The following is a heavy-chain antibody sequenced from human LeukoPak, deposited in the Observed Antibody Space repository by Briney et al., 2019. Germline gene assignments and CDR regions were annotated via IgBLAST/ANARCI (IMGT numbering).Heavy chain of an antibody. CDR1: GFTFSSDT. Sequence: GGSLRLAWAASGFTFSSDTMHWVRQTPDKGLEWVALMSYNGNNEYYADSVKGRFTISRDNSKNTLFLQMNSLRSEDTAVYYCARGPYYYDSSGPDYWGQGTLVTVSS. J-gene: IGHJ4*02. CDR2: MSYNGNNE. CDR3: ARGPYYYDSSGPDY. V-gene: IGHV3-30-3*01. D-gene: IGHD3-22*01.